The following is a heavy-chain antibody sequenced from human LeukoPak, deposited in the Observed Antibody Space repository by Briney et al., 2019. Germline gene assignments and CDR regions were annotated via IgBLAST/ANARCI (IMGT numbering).Heavy chain of an antibody. CDR3: ARQITMIVVGGVDY. CDR1: GGSFSGYC. J-gene: IGHJ4*02. V-gene: IGHV4-34*01. Sequence: SETLSLTCAVYGGSFSGYCWSWIRQPPGKGLEWIGEINHSGSTYYNPSLKSRVTISVDTSKNQFSLKLSSVTAADTAVYYCARQITMIVVGGVDYWGQGTLVTVSS. D-gene: IGHD3-22*01. CDR2: INHSGST.